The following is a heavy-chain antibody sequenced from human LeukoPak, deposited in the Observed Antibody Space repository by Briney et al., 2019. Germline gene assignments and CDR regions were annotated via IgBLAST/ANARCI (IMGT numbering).Heavy chain of an antibody. CDR3: ARGVRGYYYDSSGTDY. J-gene: IGHJ4*02. CDR2: ISSSSSTI. CDR1: GFTFSSYR. Sequence: PGGSLRLSCAASGFTFSSYRMNWVRQAPGKGLEWVSYISSSSSTIYYADSVKGRFTISRDNAKNSLYLQMNSLRAEDMAVYYCARGVRGYYYDSSGTDYWGQGTLVTVSS. V-gene: IGHV3-48*01. D-gene: IGHD3-22*01.